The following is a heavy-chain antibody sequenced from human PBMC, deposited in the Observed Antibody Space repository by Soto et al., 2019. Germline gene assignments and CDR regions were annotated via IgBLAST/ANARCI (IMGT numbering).Heavy chain of an antibody. CDR3: ARRFYYDSSGYYGPSAFDI. D-gene: IGHD3-22*01. CDR1: GYSFTSYW. V-gene: IGHV5-51*01. J-gene: IGHJ3*02. Sequence: SGESLKISCKGSGYSFTSYWIGWVRQMPGKGLEWMGIIYPGDSDTRYSPSFQGQVTISADKSISTAYLQWSSLKASDTAMYYCARRFYYDSSGYYGPSAFDIWGQGTMVTVSS. CDR2: IYPGDSDT.